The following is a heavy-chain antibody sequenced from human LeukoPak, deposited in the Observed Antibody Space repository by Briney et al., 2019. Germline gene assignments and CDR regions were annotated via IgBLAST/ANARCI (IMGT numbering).Heavy chain of an antibody. D-gene: IGHD3-10*01. V-gene: IGHV3-30-3*01. CDR1: GFTFSSYA. CDR2: ISYDGSNK. J-gene: IGHJ4*02. CDR3: ARGDYYGSGSSV. Sequence: GGSVRLSCAASGFTFSSYAMHWARQAPGKGLEWVAVISYDGSNKYYADSVKGRFTTSRDNSKHTVYLQMNSLRAEDTAVYYCARGDYYGSGSSVWGQEPVDTVSS.